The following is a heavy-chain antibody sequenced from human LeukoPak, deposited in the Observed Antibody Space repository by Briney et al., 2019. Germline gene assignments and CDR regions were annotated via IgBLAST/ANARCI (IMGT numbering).Heavy chain of an antibody. CDR2: ISSSSSYI. Sequence: GGSLRLSCAASGFTFSSYAMNWVRQAPGKGLEWVSSISSSSSYIYYADSLKGRFTISRDNAKNSLYLQMNSLRAEDTAVYYCARDSRVVGGSLDYWGQGTLVTVSS. D-gene: IGHD2-15*01. V-gene: IGHV3-21*01. CDR1: GFTFSSYA. J-gene: IGHJ4*02. CDR3: ARDSRVVGGSLDY.